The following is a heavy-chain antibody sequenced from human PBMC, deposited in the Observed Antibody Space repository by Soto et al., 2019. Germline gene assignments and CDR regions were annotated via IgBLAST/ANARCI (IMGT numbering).Heavy chain of an antibody. V-gene: IGHV4-39*01. CDR1: GGSISSSSYY. D-gene: IGHD3-16*01. CDR3: ARSDEGGVIWFKWFDP. Sequence: SEPLSLTCTVSGGSISSSSYYWCWIRQPPGKGLEWIGSIYYSGSTYYNPSLKGRVTISVDTSKNQFSLKLSSVTAADTAVYYCARSDEGGVIWFKWFDPCGQGNLVT. J-gene: IGHJ5*02. CDR2: IYYSGST.